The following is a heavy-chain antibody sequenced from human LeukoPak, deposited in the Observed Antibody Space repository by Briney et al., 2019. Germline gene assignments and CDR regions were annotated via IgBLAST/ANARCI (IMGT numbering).Heavy chain of an antibody. Sequence: GGSLRLSCAASGYNFSSYAMHWVRQAPGKGLEWVATISYHGSKRYFVDSVKGRFAISRDNSRDTLFLQMNNLRGEDTAIYYCARESTVTTSSYFYMGVWGKGTTVTVSS. D-gene: IGHD2-2*01. CDR2: ISYHGSKR. J-gene: IGHJ6*03. CDR3: ARESTVTTSSYFYMGV. V-gene: IGHV3-30*09. CDR1: GYNFSSYA.